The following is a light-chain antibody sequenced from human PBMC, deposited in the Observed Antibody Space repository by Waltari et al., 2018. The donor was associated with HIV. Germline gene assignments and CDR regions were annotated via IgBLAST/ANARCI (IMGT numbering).Light chain of an antibody. V-gene: IGLV1-44*01. CDR2: TND. J-gene: IGLJ2*01. CDR1: ASNIGANS. Sequence: QSMLTQSPSASGTPGQRVTISCSGGASNIGANSVNWYQQLPGTAPRLLIYTNDQRPSGVPDRFSGSKSGTSASLVISGLHSEDEAAYYCSTWDDTLSGHVVFGGGTTLTVL. CDR3: STWDDTLSGHVV.